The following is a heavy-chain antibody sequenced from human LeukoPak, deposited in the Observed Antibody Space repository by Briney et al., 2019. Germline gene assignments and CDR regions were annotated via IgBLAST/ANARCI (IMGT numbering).Heavy chain of an antibody. CDR2: IQTDGGNK. CDR3: AKLTSASGAYGVDV. CDR1: GFTFSSFG. V-gene: IGHV3-30*02. D-gene: IGHD3-10*01. Sequence: PGGSLRLSCAASGFTFSSFGIHWVRQAPGEGLEWVASIQTDGGNKYYADSMKGRFTISRDNSKNTVYLQMNSLRAEDTAIYYCAKLTSASGAYGVDVWGQGTTVTVSS. J-gene: IGHJ6*02.